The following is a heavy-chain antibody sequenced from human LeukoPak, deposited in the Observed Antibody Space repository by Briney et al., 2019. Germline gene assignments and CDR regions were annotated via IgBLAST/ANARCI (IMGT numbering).Heavy chain of an antibody. CDR3: AREDVVLVDAVRYQYYGMDV. D-gene: IGHD2-8*01. CDR1: GYNFISYY. CDR2: INPSGGST. Sequence: ASVKVSCKASGYNFISYYMPWVRQAPGQGLEWMGIINPSGGSTSYAQKFQDRVTMTRDTSTSTVYMELSSLKSEDTAVYYCAREDVVLVDAVRYQYYGMDVWGQGTTVTVSS. V-gene: IGHV1-46*01. J-gene: IGHJ6*02.